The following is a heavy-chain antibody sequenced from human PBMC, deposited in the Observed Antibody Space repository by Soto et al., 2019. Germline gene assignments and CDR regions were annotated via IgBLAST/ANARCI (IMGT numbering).Heavy chain of an antibody. V-gene: IGHV4-39*07. CDR3: ARIGEQDAFDI. CDR1: GDSISSGAYY. CDR2: INHSGST. J-gene: IGHJ3*02. Sequence: PSETLSLTCTVSGDSISSGAYYWSWIRQPPGKGLEWIGEINHSGSTNYNPSLKSRVTISVDTSKNQFSLKLSSVTAADTAVYYCARIGEQDAFDIWGQGTMVTVSS. D-gene: IGHD2-21*01.